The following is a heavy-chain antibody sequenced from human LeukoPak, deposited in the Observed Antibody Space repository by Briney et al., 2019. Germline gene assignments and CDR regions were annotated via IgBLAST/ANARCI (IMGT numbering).Heavy chain of an antibody. CDR1: GGSISSSSYY. CDR3: ARDNPVAGNRGIDY. J-gene: IGHJ4*02. CDR2: IYYSGST. V-gene: IGHV4-39*07. Sequence: SETLSLTCTVSGGSISSSSYYWGWIRQPPGKGLEWIGSIYYSGSTYYNPSLKSRVTMSVDTSKNQFSLKLSSVTAADTAVYYCARDNPVAGNRGIDYWGQGTLVTVSS. D-gene: IGHD6-19*01.